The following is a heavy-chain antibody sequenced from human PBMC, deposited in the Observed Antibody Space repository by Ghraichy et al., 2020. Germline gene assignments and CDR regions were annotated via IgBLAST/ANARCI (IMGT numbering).Heavy chain of an antibody. CDR1: GDTLRKLF. D-gene: IGHD2-8*01. J-gene: IGHJ3*01. CDR3: ATSISTYSYDTNGDTFDV. Sequence: ASVKVSCKVSGDTLRKLFIHWVRQGPGKGLEWLGGLDPEDGDEIYPQSLVHRVTVTQDTSTDTAYMTLSSLTSDDTAVYYCATSISTYSYDTNGDTFDVWGQGTMVIVSS. V-gene: IGHV1-24*01. CDR2: LDPEDGDE.